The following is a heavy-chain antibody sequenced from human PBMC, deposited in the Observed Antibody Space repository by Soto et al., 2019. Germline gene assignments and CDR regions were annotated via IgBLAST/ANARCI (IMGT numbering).Heavy chain of an antibody. CDR1: GLTFGDHG. D-gene: IGHD3-22*01. Sequence: ALRLSFVGSGLTFGDHGMHWVRQVPGRGLEGVSGISWDSDKTGYGGSGRGRFTISTDDAKNSLYLGINGLRPDDTGSFCCAKDNGGVWGVPRGGYYPYYGMGVWGQGTPVTVSS. J-gene: IGHJ6*02. CDR3: AKDNGGVWGVPRGGYYPYYGMGV. CDR2: ISWDSDKT. V-gene: IGHV3-9*01.